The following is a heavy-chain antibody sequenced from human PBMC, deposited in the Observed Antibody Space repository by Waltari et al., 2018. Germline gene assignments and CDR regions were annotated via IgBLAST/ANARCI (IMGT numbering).Heavy chain of an antibody. CDR2: IYYRGST. CDR1: GGSISSGGYY. Sequence: QVQLQESGPGLVKPSQTLSLTCTVSGGSISSGGYYWSWIRQHPGKGLEWIGYIYYRGSTYYNQALKSRVTISVDTSKNQCALKLSSVTAADTAVYYCARDAFTTNGGWFGGWFDPWGQGTLVTVSS. V-gene: IGHV4-31*03. CDR3: ARDAFTTNGGWFGGWFDP. D-gene: IGHD3-10*01. J-gene: IGHJ5*02.